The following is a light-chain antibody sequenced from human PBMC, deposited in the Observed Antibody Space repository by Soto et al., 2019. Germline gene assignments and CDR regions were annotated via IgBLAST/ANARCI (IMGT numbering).Light chain of an antibody. V-gene: IGLV2-14*01. Sequence: QAVLTQPASVSGSPGQSITISCTGTSSDVGGYNYVSWYQQHPGKAPKLMISEVSNRPSGVSNRFSGSKSGNTASLTISGLQAEDAADYYCSSYTSSSTLVFGGGTKVTVL. CDR1: SSDVGGYNY. CDR2: EVS. CDR3: SSYTSSSTLV. J-gene: IGLJ2*01.